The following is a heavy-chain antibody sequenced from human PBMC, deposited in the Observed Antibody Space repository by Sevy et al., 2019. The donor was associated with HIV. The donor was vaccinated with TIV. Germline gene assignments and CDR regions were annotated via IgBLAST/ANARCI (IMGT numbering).Heavy chain of an antibody. V-gene: IGHV4-39*01. D-gene: IGHD6-19*01. CDR3: ARAFRAVAGSYYFDY. J-gene: IGHJ4*02. CDR2: FYYSEST. Sequence: SETLSLTCTVSGGSISISSYYWGWIRQPSGKGLEWIGSFYYSESTYYNPSLKSRVTISVDTSKNQFSLKLSSVTTTDTAVYYCARAFRAVAGSYYFDYWGQGTLVTVSS. CDR1: GGSISISSYY.